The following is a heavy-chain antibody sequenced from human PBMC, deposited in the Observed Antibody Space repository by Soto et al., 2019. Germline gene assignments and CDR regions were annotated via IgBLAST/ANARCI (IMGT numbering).Heavy chain of an antibody. J-gene: IGHJ6*02. CDR2: INHSEST. CDR3: ARHGFEGFGTYYYYGMDV. CDR1: GGSFSGYY. Sequence: SETLSLTCAVYGGSFSGYYWSWIRQPPGKGLEWTGEINHSESTNYNPSPKSRVTISVDTSKNQFSLKLSSVTAADTAVYYCARHGFEGFGTYYYYGMDVWGQGTTVTVSS. V-gene: IGHV4-34*01. D-gene: IGHD3-10*01.